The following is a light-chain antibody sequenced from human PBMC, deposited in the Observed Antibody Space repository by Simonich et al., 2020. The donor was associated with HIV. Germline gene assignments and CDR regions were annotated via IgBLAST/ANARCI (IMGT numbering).Light chain of an antibody. J-gene: IGLJ2*01. V-gene: IGLV2-23*01. CDR2: EGS. Sequence: QSALTQPASVSGSPGPSITISCTGTSSDVGSYNLVSWYQQHPGKAPKLMIYEGSKRPSGISNRFSGSKSGYTASLTISGLQAEDEADYYCCSYAGSSTVVFGGGTKLTVL. CDR3: CSYAGSSTVV. CDR1: SSDVGSYNL.